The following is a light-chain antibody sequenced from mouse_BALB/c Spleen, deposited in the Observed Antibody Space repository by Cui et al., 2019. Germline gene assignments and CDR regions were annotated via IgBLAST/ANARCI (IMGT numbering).Light chain of an antibody. CDR1: SSVSY. V-gene: IGKV4-72*01. CDR2: ATS. J-gene: IGKJ1*01. CDR3: QQWSSYPHT. Sequence: QIVLSQSPAILSASPGEKFIMTCRASSSVSYMHWYQQKPGSSPKLLIYATSNLASGVPSRFSGSGSGTSYSLTISRVEAEDAAAYYCQQWSSYPHTFGGGTKLELK.